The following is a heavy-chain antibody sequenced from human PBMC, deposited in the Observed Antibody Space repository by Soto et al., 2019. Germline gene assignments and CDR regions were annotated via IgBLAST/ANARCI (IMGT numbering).Heavy chain of an antibody. CDR2: TYYRSKWYN. Sequence: SETLSLTCAISGGSVSSNSAAWSWISQSPSRGLEWLGRTYYRSKWYNDYAVSVKSRITINPDTSKNHFSLQLNSVTPEDTAVYYCARVRYCSGGTCCIPFDYWGQGTLVTVSS. J-gene: IGHJ4*02. CDR3: ARVRYCSGGTCCIPFDY. CDR1: GGSVSSNSAA. V-gene: IGHV6-1*01. D-gene: IGHD2-15*01.